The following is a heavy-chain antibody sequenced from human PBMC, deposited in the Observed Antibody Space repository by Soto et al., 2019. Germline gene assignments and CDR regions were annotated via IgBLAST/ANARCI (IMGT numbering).Heavy chain of an antibody. CDR3: ARVGGAPDSNYDDSIGYYYYGMDV. CDR1: GGSISSGDYY. Sequence: SETLSLTCTGSGGSISSGDYYWSWIRQPPGKGLEWIGYIYYSGSTYYNPSLKSRVTISVDTSKNQFSLKLSSVTAADTAVFYCARVGGAPDSNYDDSIGYYYYGMDVWGQGTTVTVSS. V-gene: IGHV4-30-4*01. J-gene: IGHJ6*02. D-gene: IGHD4-4*01. CDR2: IYYSGST.